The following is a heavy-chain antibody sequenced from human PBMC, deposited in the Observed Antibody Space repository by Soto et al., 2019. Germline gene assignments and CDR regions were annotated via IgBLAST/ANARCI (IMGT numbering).Heavy chain of an antibody. V-gene: IGHV4-59*01. CDR3: ARAYGGFDNGLDV. CDR2: IYYSGST. CDR1: GDSIRSYY. D-gene: IGHD5-12*01. Sequence: SETLSLTCTVSGDSIRSYYWTWIRQPPGKGLELIWYIYYSGSTRYNPSLKSRVTISVDMSKNQFSLKLSSVIAADTAVYYCARAYGGFDNGLDVWGQGTAVTVSS. J-gene: IGHJ6*02.